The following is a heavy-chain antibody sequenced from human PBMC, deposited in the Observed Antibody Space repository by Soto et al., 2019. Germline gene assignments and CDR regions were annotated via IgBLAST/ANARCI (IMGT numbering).Heavy chain of an antibody. J-gene: IGHJ5*02. V-gene: IGHV4-39*01. CDR3: ARQVPAAVRLGWFDP. CDR2: IYYSGST. Sequence: LSLTCTVSGGSISRSSYYWGWIRQPPGKGLEWIGSIYYSGSTYYSPSLKSRVTISVDTSKNQFSLKLTSVTAADTAVYYCARQVPAAVRLGWFDPWGQGTLVTVSS. CDR1: GGSISRSSYY. D-gene: IGHD2-2*01.